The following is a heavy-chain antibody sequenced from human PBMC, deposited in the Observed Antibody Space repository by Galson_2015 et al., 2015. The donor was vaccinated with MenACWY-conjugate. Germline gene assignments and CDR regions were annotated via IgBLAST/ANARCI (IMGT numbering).Heavy chain of an antibody. CDR3: ARRATTGWFDP. D-gene: IGHD4-17*01. CDR2: VFYNGTT. J-gene: IGHJ5*02. CDR1: GASITSSDYY. V-gene: IGHV4-39*07. Sequence: SETLSLTCTASGASITSSDYYGGWIRQPPGKGFEWIGTVFYNGTTYYNPSLKSRVTISVDTSKNQIFLTLNSATAADTAVYFCARRATTGWFDPWGQGTQVTVSS.